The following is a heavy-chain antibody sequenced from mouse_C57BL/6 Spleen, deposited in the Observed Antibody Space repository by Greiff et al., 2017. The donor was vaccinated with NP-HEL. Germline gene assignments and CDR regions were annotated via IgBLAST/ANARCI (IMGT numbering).Heavy chain of an antibody. CDR3: AKKSNYEDYAMDY. CDR2: IYPGSGST. V-gene: IGHV1-55*01. Sequence: QVQLQQSGAELVKPGASVKMSCKASGYTFTSYWITWVKQRPGQGLEWIGDIYPGSGSTNYNEKFKSKATLTVDTSSSTAYMQLSSLTSEDSAVYYCAKKSNYEDYAMDYWGQGTSVTVSS. CDR1: GYTFTSYW. J-gene: IGHJ4*01. D-gene: IGHD2-5*01.